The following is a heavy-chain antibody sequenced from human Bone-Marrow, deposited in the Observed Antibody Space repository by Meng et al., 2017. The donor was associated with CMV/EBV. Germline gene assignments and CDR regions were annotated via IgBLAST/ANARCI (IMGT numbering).Heavy chain of an antibody. D-gene: IGHD1/OR15-1a*01. V-gene: IGHV3-53*01. CDR3: ARETTRKGPPSY. J-gene: IGHJ4*02. Sequence: GGSLRLSCAASGFTVSSNYMSWVRQAPGKGLEWVSVIYSGGSTYYADSVKGRFTISRDNAKNSLYLQMNSLRAEDTAVYYCARETTRKGPPSYWGQGTLVTFSS. CDR2: IYSGGST. CDR1: GFTVSSNY.